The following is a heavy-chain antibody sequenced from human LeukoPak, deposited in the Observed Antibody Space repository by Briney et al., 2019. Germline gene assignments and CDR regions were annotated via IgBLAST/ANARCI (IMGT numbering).Heavy chain of an antibody. CDR3: AKDPFTSGWYQYYFDY. J-gene: IGHJ4*02. D-gene: IGHD6-19*01. CDR2: ISGSGGST. V-gene: IGHV3-23*01. CDR1: GFTFSSYA. Sequence: GGSLRLSCAASGFTFSSYAMSWVRQAPGKGLEWVSAISGSGGSTYYADSVKGRFTISRDNSKNTLYLQMNSLRAEGTAVYYCAKDPFTSGWYQYYFDYWGRGTLVTVSS.